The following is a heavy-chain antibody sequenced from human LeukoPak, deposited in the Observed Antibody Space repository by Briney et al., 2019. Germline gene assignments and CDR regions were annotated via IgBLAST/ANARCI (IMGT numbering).Heavy chain of an antibody. D-gene: IGHD6-13*01. V-gene: IGHV7-4-1*02. Sequence: ASVKVSCKTSGYRFTSYAMNWVRQAPGQGLVWIGWINTDTENPTFAQGFLGRFAFSLDTSVSTAYLQISSLKPGDTAVYYCARGVPIAAAANNLDVWGQGTTVTVSS. CDR1: GYRFTSYA. CDR2: INTDTENP. CDR3: ARGVPIAAAANNLDV. J-gene: IGHJ6*02.